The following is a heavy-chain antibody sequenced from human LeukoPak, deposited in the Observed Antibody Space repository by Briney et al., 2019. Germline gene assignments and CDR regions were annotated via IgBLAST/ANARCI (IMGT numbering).Heavy chain of an antibody. Sequence: SETLSLTCAVSGDSISSSSYYWAWIRQPPGKGLEWIGSIYYSWSTYYNPSLKSRLTISVDTSKNQFSLKLSSVTAADTAVYYCARHELLSSTATVLTPLDYWGQGTLVTVSS. V-gene: IGHV4-39*01. J-gene: IGHJ4*02. CDR2: IYYSWST. CDR1: GDSISSSSYY. D-gene: IGHD2/OR15-2a*01. CDR3: ARHELLSSTATVLTPLDY.